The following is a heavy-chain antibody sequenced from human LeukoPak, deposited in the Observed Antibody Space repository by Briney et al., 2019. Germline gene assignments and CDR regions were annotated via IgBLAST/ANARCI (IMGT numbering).Heavy chain of an antibody. Sequence: GGSLRLSCAASGFTFSSYGMHWVRQAPGKGLEWVAVIWYDGSNKYYADSVKGRFTISRDNSKNTLYMQMNSLRAGDTAVYYCARDRGATSEDAFDIWGQETRVTVSS. CDR2: IWYDGSNK. CDR3: ARDRGATSEDAFDI. J-gene: IGHJ3*02. CDR1: GFTFSSYG. V-gene: IGHV3-33*01. D-gene: IGHD1-26*01.